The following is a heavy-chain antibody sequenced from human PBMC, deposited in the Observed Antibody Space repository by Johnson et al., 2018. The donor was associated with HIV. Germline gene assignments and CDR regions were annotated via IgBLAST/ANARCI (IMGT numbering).Heavy chain of an antibody. CDR3: AKGGANDAFDI. J-gene: IGHJ3*02. D-gene: IGHD3-16*01. CDR1: GFTFSSYA. CDR2: INWNGGST. Sequence: VQLVESGGGVVQPGTSLRLSCAASGFTFSSYAMHWVRQAPGKGLEWVSGINWNGGSTGYADSVKGRFTISRDNAKNSLYLQMNSLRAEDTAVYYCAKGGANDAFDIWGQGTMVTVSS. V-gene: IGHV3-20*04.